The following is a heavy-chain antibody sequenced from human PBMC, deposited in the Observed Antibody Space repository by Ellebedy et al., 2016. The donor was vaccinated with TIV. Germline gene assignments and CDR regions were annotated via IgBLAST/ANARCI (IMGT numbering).Heavy chain of an antibody. CDR2: ISWNSGSI. Sequence: GGSLRLSXAASGFTFDDYAMHWVRQAPGKGLEWVSGISWNSGSIGYADSVKGRFTISRDNAKNSLYLQMNSLRAEDTALYYCTREAVAGKDYYYYMDVWGKGTTVTVSS. CDR1: GFTFDDYA. J-gene: IGHJ6*03. V-gene: IGHV3-9*01. CDR3: TREAVAGKDYYYYMDV. D-gene: IGHD6-19*01.